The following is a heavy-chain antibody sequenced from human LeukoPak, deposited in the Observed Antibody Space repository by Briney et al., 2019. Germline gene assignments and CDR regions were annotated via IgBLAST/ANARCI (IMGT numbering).Heavy chain of an antibody. J-gene: IGHJ4*02. D-gene: IGHD5-12*01. CDR1: GFTVSSNY. CDR3: ARGRGYSGYDVSLPFDY. Sequence: GGSLRLSCAAPGFTVSSNYMSWVRQAPGKGLEWVSVLYSGGSTDYADSVKGRFTMSRDNSKNMLYLQMNSLRVDDTAVYFCARGRGYSGYDVSLPFDYWGQGTLVTVSS. V-gene: IGHV3-66*01. CDR2: LYSGGST.